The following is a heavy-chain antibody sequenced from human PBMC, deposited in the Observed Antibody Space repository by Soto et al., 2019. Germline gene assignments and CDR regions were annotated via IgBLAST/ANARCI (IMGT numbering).Heavy chain of an antibody. Sequence: SETLSLTCAVYGGSFSGYYWSWIRQPPGKGLEWIGEINHSGSTNYNPSLKSRVTISVDTSKNQFSLKLSSVTAADTAVYYCAGVGLLTPYSSSWSYYYYGMDVWGQGTTVTVSS. CDR1: GGSFSGYY. D-gene: IGHD6-13*01. CDR2: INHSGST. J-gene: IGHJ6*02. V-gene: IGHV4-34*01. CDR3: AGVGLLTPYSSSWSYYYYGMDV.